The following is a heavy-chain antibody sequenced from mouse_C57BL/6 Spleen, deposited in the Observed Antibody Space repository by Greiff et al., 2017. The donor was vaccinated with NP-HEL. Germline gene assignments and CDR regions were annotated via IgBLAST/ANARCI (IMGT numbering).Heavy chain of an antibody. D-gene: IGHD2-5*01. Sequence: DVKLVESEGGLVQPGSSMKLSCTASGFTFSDYYMAWVRQVPEKGLEWVANINYDGSSTYYLDSLKSRFIISRDNAKNILYLQMSSLKSEDTATYYCARDSNSFDYWGQGTTLTVSS. V-gene: IGHV5-16*01. CDR2: INYDGSST. CDR1: GFTFSDYY. J-gene: IGHJ2*01. CDR3: ARDSNSFDY.